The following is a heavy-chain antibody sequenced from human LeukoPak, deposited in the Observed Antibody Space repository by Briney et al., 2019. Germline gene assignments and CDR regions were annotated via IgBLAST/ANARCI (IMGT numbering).Heavy chain of an antibody. CDR2: ISGSGGST. CDR3: AKEILYYYGSGSYSSSAFDI. D-gene: IGHD3-10*01. J-gene: IGHJ3*02. Sequence: PGASLRLSCAASGFTFSSYAMSWVRQAPGKGLEWVSAISGSGGSTYYADSVKGRFTISRDNSKNTLYLQMNRLRAEDTAVYYCAKEILYYYGSGSYSSSAFDIWGQGTMVTVSS. CDR1: GFTFSSYA. V-gene: IGHV3-23*01.